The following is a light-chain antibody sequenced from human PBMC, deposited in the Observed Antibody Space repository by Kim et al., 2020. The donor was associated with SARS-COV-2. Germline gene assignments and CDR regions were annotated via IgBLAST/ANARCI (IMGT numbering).Light chain of an antibody. V-gene: IGLV2-14*03. CDR2: DVS. CDR1: SSDVGGYNY. J-gene: IGLJ3*02. Sequence: QSALTQPASVSGSPGQSITISCTGTSSDVGGYNYVSWFQQHPGKAPKLIIYDVSKRPSGVSDRFSGSKSGNTASLTISGLQAEDETDYYCSSFTKSTTWVFGGGTQLTVL. CDR3: SSFTKSTTWV.